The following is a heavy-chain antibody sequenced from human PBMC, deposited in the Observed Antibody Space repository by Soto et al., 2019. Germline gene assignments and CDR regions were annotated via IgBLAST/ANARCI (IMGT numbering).Heavy chain of an antibody. Sequence: QITLKESGPTLVKPTQTLTLTCTFSGFSLSTSGVGVGWIRQPPGKALEWLALIYWDDDKRYSPSLKSRLTITTDTTKNQVVLTTTNLDPVDTATYYCAHSYYAFWSGDPMNWFDPWGQGTLVTVSS. J-gene: IGHJ5*02. CDR3: AHSYYAFWSGDPMNWFDP. D-gene: IGHD3-3*01. V-gene: IGHV2-5*02. CDR1: GFSLSTSGVG. CDR2: IYWDDDK.